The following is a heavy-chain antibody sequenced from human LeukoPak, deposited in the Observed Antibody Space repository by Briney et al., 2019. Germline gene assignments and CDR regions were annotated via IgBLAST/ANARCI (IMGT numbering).Heavy chain of an antibody. D-gene: IGHD2-2*01. V-gene: IGHV3-30*18. CDR1: GFTFSSYG. J-gene: IGHJ4*02. Sequence: GSLRLSCAASGFTFSSYGMHWVRQAPGKGLEWVAVISYDGSNKFYTDSVKGRFTISRDNSKNMMYLQMNSLRAEDTAVYYCAKEWSRTSFFENWGQGTLVTVSS. CDR3: AKEWSRTSFFEN. CDR2: ISYDGSNK.